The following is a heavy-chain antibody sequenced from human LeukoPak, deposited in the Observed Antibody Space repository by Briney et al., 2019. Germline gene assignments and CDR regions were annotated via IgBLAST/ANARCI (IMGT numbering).Heavy chain of an antibody. Sequence: GGSLRLSCAASGFTFSSYWMNWARQAPGKGLEWVASINHNGNVNYYVDSVKGRFTIPRDNAKNSLYLQMSNLRAEDTAVYFCARGGGLDVWGQGATVTVSS. CDR3: ARGGGLDV. CDR2: INHNGNVN. D-gene: IGHD3-16*01. CDR1: GFTFSSYW. J-gene: IGHJ6*02. V-gene: IGHV3-7*03.